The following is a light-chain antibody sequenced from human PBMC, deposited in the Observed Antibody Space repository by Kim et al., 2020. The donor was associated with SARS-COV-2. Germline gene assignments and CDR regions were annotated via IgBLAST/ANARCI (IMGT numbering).Light chain of an antibody. CDR1: QSVGAE. Sequence: SPEEIATPSRRASQSVGAELASDQQKPGQGPRGLSYVASTRETGVPGRCSGGGCVREITLTISRLRSEEFAHYYSQQNQKWGGITFGQGTRLEIK. CDR2: VAS. CDR3: QQNQKWGGIT. V-gene: IGKV3-15*01. J-gene: IGKJ5*01.